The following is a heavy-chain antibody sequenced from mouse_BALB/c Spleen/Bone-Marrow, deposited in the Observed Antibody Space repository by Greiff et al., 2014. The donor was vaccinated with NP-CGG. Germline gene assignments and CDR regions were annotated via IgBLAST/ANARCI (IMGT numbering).Heavy chain of an antibody. CDR2: ISPGNGYI. J-gene: IGHJ2*01. D-gene: IGHD2-4*01. Sequence: QVQLQQSDTELVKPGASVKISCKASGYTFPDHAIHWVKQRPEQGLEWIGYISPGNGYIKYNEKFKGKATLTADKSSSTAYMQFNSLTSEDSAVYFGKRWDYDGDFDYWGQGTTLTVSS. CDR1: GYTFPDHA. CDR3: KRWDYDGDFDY. V-gene: IGHV1S53*03.